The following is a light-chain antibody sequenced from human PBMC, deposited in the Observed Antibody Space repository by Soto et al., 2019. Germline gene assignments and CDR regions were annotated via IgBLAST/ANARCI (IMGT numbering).Light chain of an antibody. CDR2: GAS. J-gene: IGKJ2*01. CDR3: QQYNNWPPSYT. Sequence: EIVMTQSPATLSVSPGERATLSCRASQSISSNLAWYQQKPGQAPRLLIYGASTRATGIPARFSGSGSGTEFTRTIRSLQSEDFAVYYCQQYNNWPPSYTFGQGTKLEIK. CDR1: QSISSN. V-gene: IGKV3-15*01.